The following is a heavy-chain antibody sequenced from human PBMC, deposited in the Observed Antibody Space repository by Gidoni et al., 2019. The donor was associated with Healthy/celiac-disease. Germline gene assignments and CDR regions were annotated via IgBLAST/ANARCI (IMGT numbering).Heavy chain of an antibody. J-gene: IGHJ2*01. CDR3: AKDGDPHLGSDWYFDL. CDR2: ISGSGGST. V-gene: IGHV3-23*01. Sequence: EVQLLESGGGLVQPGGSLRLSCAASGFTFSSYAMSWVRQAPGKGLEWVSAISGSGGSTYYADSVKGRFTISRDNSKNTLYLQMNSLRAEDTAVYYCAKDGDPHLGSDWYFDLWGRGTLVTVSS. D-gene: IGHD4-17*01. CDR1: GFTFSSYA.